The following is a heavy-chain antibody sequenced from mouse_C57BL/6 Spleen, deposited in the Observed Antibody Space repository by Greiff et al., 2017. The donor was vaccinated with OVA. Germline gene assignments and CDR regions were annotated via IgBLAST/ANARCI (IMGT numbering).Heavy chain of an antibody. D-gene: IGHD2-10*02. CDR1: GYTFTTYP. V-gene: IGHV1-47*01. CDR2: FHPYNDDT. J-gene: IGHJ2*01. CDR3: ARGYGNYGGYFDY. Sequence: VKLMESGAELVKPGASVKMSCKASGYTFTTYPIEWMKQNHGKSLEWIGNFHPYNDDTKYNEKFKGKATLTVEKSSSTVYLELSRLTSDDSAVYYCARGYGNYGGYFDYWGQGTTLTVSS.